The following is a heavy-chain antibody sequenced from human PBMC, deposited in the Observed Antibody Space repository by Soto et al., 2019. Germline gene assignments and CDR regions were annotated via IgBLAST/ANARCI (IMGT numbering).Heavy chain of an antibody. J-gene: IGHJ6*02. V-gene: IGHV3-23*01. D-gene: IGHD2-15*01. Sequence: GSLRLSCAASGFTFSSCAMGWVRQAPGEGLEWVSDIIDSGGSIYYADSVKGRFTISRDNSKSTLYLQTDGLRAEDTALYYCAIGRRYSYYYGVDVWGQGTRVTVSS. CDR1: GFTFSSCA. CDR2: IIDSGGSI. CDR3: AIGRRYSYYYGVDV.